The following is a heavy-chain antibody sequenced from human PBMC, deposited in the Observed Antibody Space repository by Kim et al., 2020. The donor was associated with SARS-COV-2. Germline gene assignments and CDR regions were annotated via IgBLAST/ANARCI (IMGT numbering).Heavy chain of an antibody. CDR2: ISYDGSNK. J-gene: IGHJ3*02. CDR1: GFTFSSYG. Sequence: GGSLRLSCAASGFTFSSYGMHWVRQAPGKELEWVAVISYDGSNKYYADSVKGRFTISRDNSKNTLYLQMNSLRAEATAVYYCANFVWERITMIVAPKSDFDMGGQGTMGTVCS. D-gene: IGHD3-22*01. CDR3: ANFVWERITMIVAPKSDFDM. V-gene: IGHV3-30*18.